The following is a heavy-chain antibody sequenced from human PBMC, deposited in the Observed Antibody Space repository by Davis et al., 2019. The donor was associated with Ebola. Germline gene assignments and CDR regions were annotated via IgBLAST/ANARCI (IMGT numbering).Heavy chain of an antibody. V-gene: IGHV1-69*04. Sequence: SVQVSCKTSAGTFTNYAVNWVRQAPGQGLEWMGRIIPVVDTKDYAQKFQGRVTLTADKATNTAYMELSGLRFDDTTVYYCARGKGFDPWGQGTLVSVTS. CDR1: AGTFTNYA. J-gene: IGHJ5*02. CDR3: ARGKGFDP. CDR2: IIPVVDTK.